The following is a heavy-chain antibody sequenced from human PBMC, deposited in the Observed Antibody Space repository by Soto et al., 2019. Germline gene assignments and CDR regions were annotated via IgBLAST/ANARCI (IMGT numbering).Heavy chain of an antibody. J-gene: IGHJ6*02. D-gene: IGHD3-3*01. CDR3: ARGFYYDFWSGYPNYYGMDV. CDR2: MNPNSGNT. V-gene: IGHV1-8*01. CDR1: GYTFTSYD. Sequence: ASVKVSCKASGYTFTSYDINWVRQATGQGLEWMGWMNPNSGNTGYAQKFQGRVTMTRNTSISTAYMELSSLRSEDTAVYYCARGFYYDFWSGYPNYYGMDVCGQRATVTVSS.